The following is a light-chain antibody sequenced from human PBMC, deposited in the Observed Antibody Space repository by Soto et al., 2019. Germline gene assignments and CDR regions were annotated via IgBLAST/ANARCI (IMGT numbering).Light chain of an antibody. CDR2: AAS. J-gene: IGKJ1*01. CDR1: QTIMTY. Sequence: IQMTQSPSSLSASVGDEVTITCRASQTIMTYLNWYQLKPGKPPRLLIYAASSLQSGVPSRLSGSGSGTDFTVTISSLQPEDFATYSCQQSENSPQTFGRGTKVEIK. CDR3: QQSENSPQT. V-gene: IGKV1-39*01.